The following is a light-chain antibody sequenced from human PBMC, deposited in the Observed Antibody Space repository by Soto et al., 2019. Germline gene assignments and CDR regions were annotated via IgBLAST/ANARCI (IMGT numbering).Light chain of an antibody. CDR2: GVN. J-gene: IGLJ2*01. CDR1: SSDVGGYNY. Sequence: QSVLTQPASVSGSPGQSITISCTGTSSDVGGYNYVSWYQQHPGKAPKLMIYGVNNRPSGVSNRFSGSKSGNTASLTISGLQAEDEADYYCSSYTSSTTLRVFGGGTKVTVI. CDR3: SSYTSSTTLRV. V-gene: IGLV2-14*01.